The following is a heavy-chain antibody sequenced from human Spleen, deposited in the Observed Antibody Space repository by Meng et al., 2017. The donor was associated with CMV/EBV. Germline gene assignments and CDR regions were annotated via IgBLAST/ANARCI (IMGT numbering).Heavy chain of an antibody. V-gene: IGHV1-2*02. D-gene: IGHD2-15*01. CDR1: GYTFTGYY. CDR2: INPDSGDA. CDR3: ASPGSLQH. Sequence: KVSCKASGYTFTGYYVHWVRQAPGQGFEWMGWINPDSGDANYAQKFQGRVTMTRDTSISTAYMELSRLRSDDTAVYYCASPGSLQHWGQGTLVTVSS. J-gene: IGHJ1*01.